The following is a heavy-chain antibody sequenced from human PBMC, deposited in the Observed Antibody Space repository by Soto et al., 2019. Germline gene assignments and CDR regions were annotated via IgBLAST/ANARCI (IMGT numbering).Heavy chain of an antibody. J-gene: IGHJ5*02. CDR2: IIPILGIA. V-gene: IGHV1-69*08. CDR1: GGTFSSYT. Sequence: QVQLVQSGAEVKKPGSSVKVSCKASGGTFSSYTISWVRQAPGQGLEWMGWIIPILGIANYAQKFQGRVTTTADKSTNPASMELSSHISEDTDVHYSARDRQRGGSASNLLVPWGQGTLVNVSP. D-gene: IGHD2-15*01. CDR3: ARDRQRGGSASNLLVP.